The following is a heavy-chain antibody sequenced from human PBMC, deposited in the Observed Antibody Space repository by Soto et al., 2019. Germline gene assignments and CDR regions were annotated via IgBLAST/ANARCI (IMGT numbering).Heavy chain of an antibody. CDR2: ISSSSSTI. CDR1: GFTFTTYN. CDR3: ARGLYYYDSRGYWGY. D-gene: IGHD3-22*01. Sequence: GGSLRLSCAASGFTFTTYNMNWVRQAPGKGLEWVSYISSSSSTIYYADSVKGRFTISRDNAKNSLYLQMNSLRDEDTAVYYCARGLYYYDSRGYWGYWGQGTLVTVSS. V-gene: IGHV3-48*02. J-gene: IGHJ4*02.